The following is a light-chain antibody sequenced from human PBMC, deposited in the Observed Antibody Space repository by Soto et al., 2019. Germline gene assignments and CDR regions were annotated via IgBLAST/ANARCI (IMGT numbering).Light chain of an antibody. CDR2: GAS. J-gene: IGKJ4*01. CDR3: QHYGTSGVT. V-gene: IGKV3-20*01. Sequence: EIVLTQSPATLSLSPGERATLSCRASQSVSSYLAWYQQKPGQAPRLVIYGASKRAAGIPDRFSGTGSDTDFTLIISRLEPDDFAVYYCQHYGTSGVTFGGGTRVEIK. CDR1: QSVSSY.